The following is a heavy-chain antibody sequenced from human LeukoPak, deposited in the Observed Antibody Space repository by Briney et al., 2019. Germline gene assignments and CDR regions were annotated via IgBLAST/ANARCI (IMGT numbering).Heavy chain of an antibody. J-gene: IGHJ4*02. D-gene: IGHD3-22*01. CDR2: IYTGGST. V-gene: IGHV3-66*01. Sequence: GGSLRLSCAAAVFIVSSNYMSWVRQAPGKGLEWVSVIYTGGSTHYADSVKGRFTISRDNSKNTLYLQMNSLRAEDTAVYYCARLWDDSRESEYYFDYWGQGTLVTVSS. CDR1: VFIVSSNY. CDR3: ARLWDDSRESEYYFDY.